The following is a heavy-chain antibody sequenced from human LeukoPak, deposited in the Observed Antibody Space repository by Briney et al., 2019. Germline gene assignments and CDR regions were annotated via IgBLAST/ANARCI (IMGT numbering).Heavy chain of an antibody. Sequence: PGGSLRLSCAASGFTFSSYAMSWVRQAPGKGLEWASAISGSGGSTYYADSVKGRFTISRGNSKNTLYLQMNSLRAEDTAVYYCAKVRRKVVPAASFDYWGQGTLVTVSS. D-gene: IGHD2-2*01. CDR3: AKVRRKVVPAASFDY. CDR1: GFTFSSYA. CDR2: ISGSGGST. V-gene: IGHV3-23*01. J-gene: IGHJ4*02.